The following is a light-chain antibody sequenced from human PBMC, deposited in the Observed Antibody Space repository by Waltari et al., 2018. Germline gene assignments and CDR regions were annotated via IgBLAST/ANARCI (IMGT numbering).Light chain of an antibody. CDR3: QSYDTSLSVV. V-gene: IGLV1-40*01. CDR2: GSS. CDR1: GSNIGAGYA. J-gene: IGLJ3*02. Sequence: QSVLTQPPSVSGAPGQRVTISCTGSGSNIGAGYAVHWYQQLPRAAPKLPIYGSSTRPLGGPDRCVGSTSGTSASRAITGLQAEDEADYYCQSYDTSLSVVVGGGTKLTV.